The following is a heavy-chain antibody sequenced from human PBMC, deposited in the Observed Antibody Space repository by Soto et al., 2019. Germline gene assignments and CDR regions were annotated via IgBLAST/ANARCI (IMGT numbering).Heavy chain of an antibody. CDR1: GYSFTSLD. CDR2: MQPSTGRT. J-gene: IGHJ4*02. D-gene: IGHD1-26*01. Sequence: QVQLVQSGAEVREPGASVKVSCKASGYSFTSLDINWVRQTAGQGLEWMGWMQPSTGRTGYAQKFQGRVTMTRDTSITTAHTELTTLTSDDTAFYYCARGVSAGVDYWGQGTLVTVSS. V-gene: IGHV1-8*01. CDR3: ARGVSAGVDY.